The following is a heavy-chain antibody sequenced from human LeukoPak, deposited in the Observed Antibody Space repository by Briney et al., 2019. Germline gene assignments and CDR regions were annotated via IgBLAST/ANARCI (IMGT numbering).Heavy chain of an antibody. J-gene: IGHJ4*02. CDR3: AHRRPGHLTGWDNSYFDN. D-gene: IGHD1/OR15-1a*01. CDR2: IYWDDDK. V-gene: IGHV2-5*02. Sequence: SGPTLVNPTQTLTLTCTFSGFSLYSSGVGVGWIRRPPGKALEWLAVIYWDDDKRYNPSLRCRLTMSKDASKSQVFLVMSNMDPVDTATYYCAHRRPGHLTGWDNSYFDNWGPGTLVTVSS. CDR1: GFSLYSSGVG.